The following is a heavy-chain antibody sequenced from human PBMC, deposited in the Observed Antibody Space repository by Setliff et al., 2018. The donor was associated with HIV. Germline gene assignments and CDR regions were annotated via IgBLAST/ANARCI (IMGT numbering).Heavy chain of an antibody. D-gene: IGHD3-16*01. V-gene: IGHV1-69*13. J-gene: IGHJ4*02. CDR3: ARDRGSRSSNYYGPSGY. Sequence: GASVKVSCKASGGTLSSNAISWVRQAPGQGLEWMGGIIPLYGTPDFEQKFQGRLIISVDEATSTAYMELSSLRSEDTAVYFCARDRGSRSSNYYGPSGYWGQGTQVTVSS. CDR2: IIPLYGTP. CDR1: GGTLSSNA.